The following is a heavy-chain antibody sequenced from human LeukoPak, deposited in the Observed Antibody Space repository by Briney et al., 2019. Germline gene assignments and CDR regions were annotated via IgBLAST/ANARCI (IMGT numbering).Heavy chain of an antibody. V-gene: IGHV3-66*01. Sequence: GGSLRLSCAASGLTVSSNFMSWVRQAPGKGLEWVSVIYSDGRTYYAAPVKGRFTISRDNSKNTLYLQMNSLRAEDMAVFYCARSSTTPTKWYYFDYWGQGALVTVSS. J-gene: IGHJ4*02. D-gene: IGHD4-17*01. CDR1: GLTVSSNF. CDR3: ARSSTTPTKWYYFDY. CDR2: IYSDGRT.